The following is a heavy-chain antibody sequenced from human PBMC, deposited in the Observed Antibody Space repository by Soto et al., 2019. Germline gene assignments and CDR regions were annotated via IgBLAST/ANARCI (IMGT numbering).Heavy chain of an antibody. D-gene: IGHD2-21*01. V-gene: IGHV3-23*01. CDR2: ISGSGGST. CDR3: AIDSYAPRRHIRFDP. Sequence: PGGSLRLSCAASGFTFSSYAMSWVRQAPGKGLEWVSAISGSGGSTYYADSVKGRFTISRDNSKNTLYLQMNSLRAEDTAVYYCAIDSYAPRRHIRFDPWGQVTLFTVFS. J-gene: IGHJ5*02. CDR1: GFTFSSYA.